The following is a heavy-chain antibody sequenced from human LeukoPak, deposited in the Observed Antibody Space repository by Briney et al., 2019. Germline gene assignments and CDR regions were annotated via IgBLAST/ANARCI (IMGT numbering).Heavy chain of an antibody. CDR3: ARDVKEGYSSSWYPWDY. CDR1: GFTFSSHV. CDR2: ISTSSGRT. J-gene: IGHJ4*02. Sequence: GGSLRLSCAASGFTFSSHVISWVRQTPGKGLEWVSAISTSSGRTYYADSVKGRFSISRDNSKNTLYLQINSLRAEDTALYYCARDVKEGYSSSWYPWDYWGQGTLVTVSS. D-gene: IGHD6-13*01. V-gene: IGHV3-23*01.